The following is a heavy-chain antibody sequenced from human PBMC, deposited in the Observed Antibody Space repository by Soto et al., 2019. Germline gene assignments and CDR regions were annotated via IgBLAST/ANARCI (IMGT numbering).Heavy chain of an antibody. Sequence: TGPGPVITSETLSLTCTVSGVSIHNSHSFWAWIRQPPGKGLQFIASVYHNGGAHYNSSLKSRVTISVDTANNQVSLRMRSLTAADTAFYYCGRVVEGATRHTDPDSWGQGILVTVS. CDR2: VYHNGGA. CDR3: GRVVEGATRHTDPDS. V-gene: IGHV4-39*01. J-gene: IGHJ5*01. D-gene: IGHD2-21*01. CDR1: GVSIHNSHSF.